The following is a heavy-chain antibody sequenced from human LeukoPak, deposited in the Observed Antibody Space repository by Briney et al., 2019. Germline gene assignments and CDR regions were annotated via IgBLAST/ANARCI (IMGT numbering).Heavy chain of an antibody. CDR1: GFTFSNYA. J-gene: IGHJ5*02. Sequence: PGGSLRLSCAASGFTFSNYAMHWVRQAPDKGLEWVAVISYDGSAKYYADSLKGRVTLSRDNSKNTLYLQMSSLRAEDTALYYCSRDAVSGGISNWFDPWGQGTLVTVSS. V-gene: IGHV3-30*04. CDR3: SRDAVSGGISNWFDP. CDR2: ISYDGSAK. D-gene: IGHD3-3*01.